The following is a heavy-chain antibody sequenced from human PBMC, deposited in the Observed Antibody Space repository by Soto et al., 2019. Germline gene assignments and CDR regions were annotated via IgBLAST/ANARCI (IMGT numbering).Heavy chain of an antibody. CDR2: IYYSGST. CDR3: ARPPSEFWFDP. D-gene: IGHD6-19*01. J-gene: IGHJ5*02. V-gene: IGHV4-39*01. CDR1: GGSISSSSYF. Sequence: QLQLQESGPGLVKPSETLSLTCSVSGGSISSSSYFWGWIRQPPGKGLEWIGSIYYSGSTYYNPSLRIRVTVSVTTSKDRFSLKLRSVTAADPAVYYCARPPSEFWFDPWGQETLVTVSS.